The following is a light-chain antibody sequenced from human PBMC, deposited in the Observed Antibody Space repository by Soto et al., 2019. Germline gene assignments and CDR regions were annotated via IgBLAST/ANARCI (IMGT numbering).Light chain of an antibody. CDR3: QHYNNWPPRT. V-gene: IGKV3-15*01. J-gene: IGKJ2*01. CDR1: QSVSRN. CDR2: GAS. Sequence: EIVMTQSPATLSVSPGERATLSCRASQSVSRNLAWYQQKPGQAPRLLLYGASTRATSIPARFSGSGSGTEFSLTIISLLSEDFAVYYCQHYNNWPPRTFGQGTKLEIK.